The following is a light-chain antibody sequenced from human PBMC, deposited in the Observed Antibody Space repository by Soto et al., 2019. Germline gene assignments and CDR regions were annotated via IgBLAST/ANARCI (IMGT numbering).Light chain of an antibody. CDR1: NSDVGGYNY. V-gene: IGLV2-11*01. CDR2: DVS. CDR3: CSYAGSSTFL. Sequence: QSALTQPRSVSGSPGQSVTISCTGTNSDVGGYNYVSWYQQHPGIVPKLLIYDVSKRPSGVPDRFSASKSGNTASLTISGLQADDEADYYCCSYAGSSTFLFGGGTKLTVL. J-gene: IGLJ2*01.